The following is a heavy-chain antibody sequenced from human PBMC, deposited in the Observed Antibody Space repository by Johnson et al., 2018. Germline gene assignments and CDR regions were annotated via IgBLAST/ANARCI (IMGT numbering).Heavy chain of an antibody. Sequence: QVQLQESGPGLVKPSETLSLSCTVSGGSISSYYWNWIRQPPGKGLEWIGYIYYSGSTHYNPSLKRRVTISVDTSKNQFSLKLSSVTAADTAVYYCAGSGSRGYYYYMDVWGKGTTVTVSS. CDR1: GGSISSYY. CDR2: IYYSGST. J-gene: IGHJ6*03. D-gene: IGHD3-3*01. V-gene: IGHV4-59*01. CDR3: AGSGSRGYYYYMDV.